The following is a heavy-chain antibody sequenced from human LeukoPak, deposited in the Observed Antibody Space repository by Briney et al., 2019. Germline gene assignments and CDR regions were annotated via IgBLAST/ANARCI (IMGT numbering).Heavy chain of an antibody. J-gene: IGHJ4*02. V-gene: IGHV3-21*01. CDR3: AREGPAVAFDY. CDR2: ISSSSSYI. D-gene: IGHD6-19*01. CDR1: GLTFSSYS. Sequence: GGSLRLSCAASGLTFSSYSMNWVRQAPGKGLEWVSSISSSSSYIYYADSVKGRFTISRDNAKNSLYLQMNSLRAEDTAVYYCAREGPAVAFDYWGQGTLVTVSS.